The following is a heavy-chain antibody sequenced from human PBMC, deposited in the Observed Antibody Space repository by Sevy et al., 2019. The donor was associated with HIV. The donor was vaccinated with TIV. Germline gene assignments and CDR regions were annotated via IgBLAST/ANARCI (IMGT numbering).Heavy chain of an antibody. CDR3: TSGFPPPGYCSSTSCRFDY. CDR2: IRSKAYGGTT. V-gene: IGHV3-49*03. Sequence: GGSLRLSCTASGFTFGDYAMSWFRQAPGKGLEWVGFIRSKAYGGTTEYAGSVKGRFTRLSNDSKSIAYLQMNSLKTEDTDVYYGTSGFPPPGYCSSTSCRFDYWGQGTLVTVSS. J-gene: IGHJ4*02. D-gene: IGHD2-2*01. CDR1: GFTFGDYA.